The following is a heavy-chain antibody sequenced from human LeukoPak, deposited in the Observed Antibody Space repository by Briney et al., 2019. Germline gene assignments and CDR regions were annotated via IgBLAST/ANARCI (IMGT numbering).Heavy chain of an antibody. CDR1: GFTFSSYA. J-gene: IGHJ4*02. Sequence: GGSLRLSCAASGFTFSSYAMSWVRQPPGKGLEWVSGISGSGGSTYYADSVKGRFTISRDNSKNTLYLQMNSLRAEDTAVYYCAKSSGFMGALFDYWGQGTLVTVSS. CDR2: ISGSGGST. V-gene: IGHV3-23*01. CDR3: AKSSGFMGALFDY. D-gene: IGHD1-26*01.